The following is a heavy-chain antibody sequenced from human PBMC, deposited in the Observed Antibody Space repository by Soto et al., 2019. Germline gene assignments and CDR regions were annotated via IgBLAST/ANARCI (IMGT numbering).Heavy chain of an antibody. V-gene: IGHV4-38-2*02. CDR3: ARDKLASAYDFWSGNWFDP. CDR2: IYHSGST. CDR1: GYSISSGYY. Sequence: SETLSLTCAVSGYSISSGYYWGWIRQPPGKGLEWIGSIYHSGSTYYNPSLKSRVTISVDTSKNQFSLKLSSVTAADTAVYYCARDKLASAYDFWSGNWFDPWGQGTLVTVSS. D-gene: IGHD3-3*01. J-gene: IGHJ5*02.